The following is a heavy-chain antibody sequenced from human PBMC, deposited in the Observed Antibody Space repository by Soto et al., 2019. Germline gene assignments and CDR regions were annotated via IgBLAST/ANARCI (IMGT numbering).Heavy chain of an antibody. V-gene: IGHV3-21*01. CDR2: ISGSSSYI. CDR3: ARSYDILTGYSGVDY. CDR1: GFTFSRYS. D-gene: IGHD3-9*01. J-gene: IGHJ4*02. Sequence: EVQLVESGGGLVKPGGSLRLSCAASGFTFSRYSMNWVRQAPGKGLEWVSSISGSSSYIYYADSVKGRFTISRDNAKNSLYLQMNSLRYEDTAVYYCARSYDILTGYSGVDYWGQGTLVTVSS.